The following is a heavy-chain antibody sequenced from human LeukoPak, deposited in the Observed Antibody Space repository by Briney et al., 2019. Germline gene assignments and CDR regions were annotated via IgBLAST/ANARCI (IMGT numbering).Heavy chain of an antibody. CDR2: IYSGGST. CDR1: GFTFSSYA. CDR3: ARVGDMEYFQH. V-gene: IGHV3-53*01. D-gene: IGHD2-21*01. J-gene: IGHJ1*01. Sequence: GGSLRLSCAASGFTFSSYAMSWVRQAPGKGLEWVSVIYSGGSTYYADSVKGRFTISRDNSKNTLYLQMNSLRAEDTAVYYCARVGDMEYFQHWGQGTLVTVSS.